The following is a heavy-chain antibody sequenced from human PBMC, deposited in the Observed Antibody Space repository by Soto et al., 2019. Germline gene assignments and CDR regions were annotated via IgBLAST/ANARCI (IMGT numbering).Heavy chain of an antibody. D-gene: IGHD6-6*01. CDR2: INPNGGST. Sequence: QVQLVQSGAEVKEPGASVKVSCKASGYTLTSYYIHWIRQAPGQGLEWMGIINPNGGSTNYAQSFQGRVTITRVTSTSTVYMDLSSLRSEDTGVYYCARGLASGDHWGQGTLVTVSS. CDR3: ARGLASGDH. CDR1: GYTLTSYY. J-gene: IGHJ5*02. V-gene: IGHV1-46*03.